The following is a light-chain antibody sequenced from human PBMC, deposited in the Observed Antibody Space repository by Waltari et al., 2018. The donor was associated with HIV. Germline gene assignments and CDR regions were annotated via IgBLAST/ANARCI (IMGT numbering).Light chain of an antibody. J-gene: IGKJ4*01. CDR2: KAS. V-gene: IGKV1-5*03. CDR3: QQSYSTPPT. CDR1: QSISNW. Sequence: DIQMTQSPSTLSASVGDRVTITCRASQSISNWLAWYRQKPGQAPNLLIYKASTLESGVPSRFSGSGSGTEFTLTISSLQPEDFATYYCQQSYSTPPTFGGGTKVEIK.